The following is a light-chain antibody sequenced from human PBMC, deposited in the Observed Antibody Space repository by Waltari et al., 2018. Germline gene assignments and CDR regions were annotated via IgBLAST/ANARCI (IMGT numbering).Light chain of an antibody. V-gene: IGKV1-39*01. Sequence: DIQMTQSPSSLSASVGDRVTITCRASQSIRSYLNCYQHKVGEAPKLLIFAASSLRSGVPSRFSASGSGTDFTLTISSLQPEDFATYYCQQSYSTPRTFGQGTRLAIK. J-gene: IGKJ2*01. CDR2: AAS. CDR3: QQSYSTPRT. CDR1: QSIRSY.